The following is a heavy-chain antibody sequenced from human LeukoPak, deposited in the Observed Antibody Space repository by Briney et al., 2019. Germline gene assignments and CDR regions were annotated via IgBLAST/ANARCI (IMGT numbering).Heavy chain of an antibody. D-gene: IGHD1-1*01. V-gene: IGHV1-8*01. CDR3: ARESERNDGWFDP. Sequence: ASVKVSCKASGYTFRSHDINWVRQATGQGLEWMGWVSPKTGRTGYAQKFQGRVYMTTNASLSTAYMELSSLRSDDTAVYFCARESERNDGWFDPWAREPWSPSPQ. CDR1: GYTFRSHD. CDR2: VSPKTGRT. J-gene: IGHJ5*02.